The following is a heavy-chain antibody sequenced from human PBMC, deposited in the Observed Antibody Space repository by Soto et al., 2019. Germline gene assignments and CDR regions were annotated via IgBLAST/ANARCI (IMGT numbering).Heavy chain of an antibody. CDR2: IVVGSGNT. V-gene: IGHV1-58*01. CDR3: AAYTYYYDSSCSPPFAN. CDR1: GFTFTSSA. Sequence: SVKVSCKASGFTFTSSAVQWVRQARGQGLEWIGWIVVGSGNTNYAQKFQERVTITRDMSTSTAYMELSSLRSEDTAVYYCAAYTYYYDSSCSPPFANWGQETLVTVS. J-gene: IGHJ4*02. D-gene: IGHD3-22*01.